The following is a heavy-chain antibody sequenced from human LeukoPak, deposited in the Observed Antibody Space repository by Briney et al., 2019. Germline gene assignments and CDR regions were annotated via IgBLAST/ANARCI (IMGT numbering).Heavy chain of an antibody. CDR3: ARDAYYYDSSGYYGFGVDY. V-gene: IGHV1-2*06. Sequence: ASVKVSCKASGYTFTGYYMHWVRQAPGQGLEWMGRINPNSGGTNYAQKFQGRVTMTRDTSTSTVYMELSSLRSEDTAVYYCARDAYYYDSSGYYGFGVDYWGQGTLVTVSS. J-gene: IGHJ4*02. CDR1: GYTFTGYY. CDR2: INPNSGGT. D-gene: IGHD3-22*01.